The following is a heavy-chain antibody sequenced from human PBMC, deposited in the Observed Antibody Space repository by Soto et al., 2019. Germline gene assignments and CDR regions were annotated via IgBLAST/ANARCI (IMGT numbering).Heavy chain of an antibody. CDR1: GGSIVYYY. CDR3: ASLPARQSYHGVDV. Sequence: PSETLSLTCTVSGGSIVYYYWNWIRQSPGKGLEWIGYIYYTGITKYNPSLRSRVTISVDTSKNQISLKLGSVTAADTAVYYCASLPARQSYHGVDVWGQGIAVTVSS. J-gene: IGHJ6*02. CDR2: IYYTGIT. V-gene: IGHV4-59*01. D-gene: IGHD2-2*01.